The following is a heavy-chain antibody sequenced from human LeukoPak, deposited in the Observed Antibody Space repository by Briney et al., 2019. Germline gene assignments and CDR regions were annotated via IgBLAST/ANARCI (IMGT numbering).Heavy chain of an antibody. CDR3: AKGRVGGTYYFDH. J-gene: IGHJ4*02. V-gene: IGHV3-23*01. Sequence: PPGGSLRLSCAASGFTFSSYAMSWVRQAPGKGLEWVSAISGSGGSTYYADSVKGRFTISRDNSKNTLYLQMNSLRAEDTAVYYCAKGRVGGTYYFDHWGQGTLVTVSS. CDR1: GFTFSSYA. D-gene: IGHD2-15*01. CDR2: ISGSGGST.